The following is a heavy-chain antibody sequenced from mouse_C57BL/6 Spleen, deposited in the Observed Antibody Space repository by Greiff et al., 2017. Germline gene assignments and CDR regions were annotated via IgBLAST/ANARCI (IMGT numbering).Heavy chain of an antibody. CDR1: GFTFSSYG. CDR3: ARDYCGSSPCYFDY. D-gene: IGHD1-1*01. V-gene: IGHV5-6*01. CDR2: ISSGGSYT. Sequence: EVKVVESGGDLVKPGGSLKLSCAASGFTFSSYGMSWVRQTPDKRLEWVATISSGGSYTYYPDSVKGRFTISRDNAKNTLYLQMSSLKSEDTAMYYCARDYCGSSPCYFDYWGQGTTLTVSS. J-gene: IGHJ2*01.